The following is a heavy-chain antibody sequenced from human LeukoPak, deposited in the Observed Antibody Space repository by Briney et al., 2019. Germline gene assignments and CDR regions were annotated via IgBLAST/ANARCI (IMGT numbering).Heavy chain of an antibody. J-gene: IGHJ6*03. Sequence: GGSLRLSCAASGFTFSSYEMNWVRQAPGKGLEWVSYISSSGSTIYYADSVKGRFTISRDNAKNSLYLQMNSLRAEDTAVYYCARGAGSGADYYYYYYMDVWGKGTTVTVSS. V-gene: IGHV3-48*03. D-gene: IGHD1-26*01. CDR2: ISSSGSTI. CDR1: GFTFSSYE. CDR3: ARGAGSGADYYYYYYMDV.